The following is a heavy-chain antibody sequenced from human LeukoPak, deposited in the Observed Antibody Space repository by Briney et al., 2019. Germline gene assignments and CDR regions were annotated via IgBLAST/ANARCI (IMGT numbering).Heavy chain of an antibody. CDR1: GFTFSSYA. J-gene: IGHJ4*02. CDR2: ISYDGSNK. D-gene: IGHD6-19*01. CDR3: ARDGTMYSSGWTGSYFDY. Sequence: GRSLRLSCAASGFTFSSYAMHWDRQAPGKGLEWVAVISYDGSNKYYADSVKGRFTISRDNSKNTLYLQMNSLRAEDTAVYYCARDGTMYSSGWTGSYFDYWGQGTLVTVSS. V-gene: IGHV3-30*04.